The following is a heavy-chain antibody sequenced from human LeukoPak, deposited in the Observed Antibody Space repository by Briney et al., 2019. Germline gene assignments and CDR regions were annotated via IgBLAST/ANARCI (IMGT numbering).Heavy chain of an antibody. J-gene: IGHJ4*02. D-gene: IGHD7-27*01. CDR1: GFTLSSFG. CDR3: TTLNWG. Sequence: GGSLRLSCAASGFTLSSFGMRWVRQAPGKGLEWVGHIKSKTDGGTTDYAAPVKGRLTISRDDSKNTLFLQMNSLKTEDTAVYYRTTLNWGWGQGTLVTVSS. CDR2: IKSKTDGGTT. V-gene: IGHV3-15*01.